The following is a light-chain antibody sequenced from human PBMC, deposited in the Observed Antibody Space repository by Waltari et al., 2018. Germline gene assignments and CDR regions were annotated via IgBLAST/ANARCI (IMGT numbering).Light chain of an antibody. CDR2: YDD. CDR3: QIWDSRTNQFI. CDR1: KIDYKS. Sequence: YVLTQPPSVSVAPGRTATIACGGDKIDYKSLYWYQQRPGQAPVLFIYYDDERPSGVPARCSASNSGNVAALTISGVEGADEADYYCQIWDSRTNQFIFGPGTRLTVV. J-gene: IGLJ1*01. V-gene: IGLV3-21*04.